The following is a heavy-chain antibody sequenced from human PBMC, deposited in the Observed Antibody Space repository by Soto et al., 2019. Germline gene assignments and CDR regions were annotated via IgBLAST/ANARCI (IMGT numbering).Heavy chain of an antibody. Sequence: PSETLSLTCTVSGGSISSGDYYWSWIRQPPGKGLEWIGYIYYSGSTYYNPSLKSRVTISVDTSKNQFSLKLSSVTAADTAVYYCARAQGSGFLVSWGQGTLVTAPQ. D-gene: IGHD3-10*01. V-gene: IGHV4-30-4*01. CDR1: GGSISSGDYY. CDR3: ARAQGSGFLVS. J-gene: IGHJ4*02. CDR2: IYYSGST.